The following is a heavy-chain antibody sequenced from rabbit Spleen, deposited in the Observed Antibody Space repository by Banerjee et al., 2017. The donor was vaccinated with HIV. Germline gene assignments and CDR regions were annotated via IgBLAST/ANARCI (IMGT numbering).Heavy chain of an antibody. CDR3: ARDTGTSFSSYGMDL. V-gene: IGHV1S40*01. D-gene: IGHD8-1*01. CDR1: GFSFSSSYY. CDR2: IDTGSSGFT. Sequence: QSLEESGGDLVKPGASLTLTCTASGFSFSSSYYICWVRQAPGKGLEWIACIDTGSSGFTYFATWAKGRFTCSKTSSTTVTLQMTSLTVADTATYFCARDTGTSFSSYGMDLWGQGTLVTVS. J-gene: IGHJ3*01.